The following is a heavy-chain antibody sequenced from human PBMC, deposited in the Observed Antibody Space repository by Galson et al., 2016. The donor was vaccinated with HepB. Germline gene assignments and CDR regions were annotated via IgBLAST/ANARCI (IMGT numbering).Heavy chain of an antibody. CDR2: IKSKTDGGTT. CDR1: GFTFSDHY. CDR3: TLNHAFDI. V-gene: IGHV3-15*01. J-gene: IGHJ3*02. Sequence: SLRLSCAASGFTFSDHYMEWVRQAAGKGLEWVGRIKSKTDGGTTDYAAPVKGRFTISRDDSKNTLYLQMNSLKTEDTAVYYCTLNHAFDIWGQGTMVTVSS.